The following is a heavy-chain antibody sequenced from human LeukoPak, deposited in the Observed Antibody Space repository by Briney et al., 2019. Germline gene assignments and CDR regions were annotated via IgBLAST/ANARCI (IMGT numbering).Heavy chain of an antibody. Sequence: PGGSLRLSCAASGFXFSSYAMGWVRQAPGKGLEWVSAISSSGGSTFHADSVKGRFTISRDNSKNTLYLQMNSLKAEDTAVYYCVKGWTSIKYDSWGQGTLVTVSS. CDR3: VKGWTSIKYDS. CDR2: ISSSGGST. V-gene: IGHV3-23*01. CDR1: GFXFSSYA. J-gene: IGHJ4*02. D-gene: IGHD3/OR15-3a*01.